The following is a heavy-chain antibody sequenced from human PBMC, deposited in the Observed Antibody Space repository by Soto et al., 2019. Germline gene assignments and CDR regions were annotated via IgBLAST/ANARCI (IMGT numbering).Heavy chain of an antibody. CDR3: ARGGCISTSCYETGKDYYYGMDV. CDR1: GFTFSSYA. CDR2: ISYDGSNK. J-gene: IGHJ6*02. V-gene: IGHV3-30-3*01. Sequence: QVQLVESGGGVVQPGRSLRLSCAASGFTFSSYAMHWVRQAPGKGLEWVAVISYDGSNKYYADSVKGRFTISRDNSKNTLYLQMNSLRAEDTAVYYCARGGCISTSCYETGKDYYYGMDVWGQGTTVTVSS. D-gene: IGHD2-2*01.